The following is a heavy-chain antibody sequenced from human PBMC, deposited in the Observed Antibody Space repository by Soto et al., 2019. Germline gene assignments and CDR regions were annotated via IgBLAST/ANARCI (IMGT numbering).Heavy chain of an antibody. J-gene: IGHJ6*02. CDR1: GFTFDDYA. V-gene: IGHV3-9*01. D-gene: IGHD2-2*01. Sequence: PGGSLRLSCAASGFTFDDYAMHWFRQAPGKGLEWVSGISWNSGSIGYADSVKGRFTISRDNAKNSLYLQMNSLRAEDTALYYCAKGVTSCYGSHCYRMDVWGQGTTVTVSS. CDR2: ISWNSGSI. CDR3: AKGVTSCYGSHCYRMDV.